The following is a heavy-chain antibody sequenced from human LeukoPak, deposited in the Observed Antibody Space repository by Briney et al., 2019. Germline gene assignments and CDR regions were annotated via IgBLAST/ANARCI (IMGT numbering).Heavy chain of an antibody. Sequence: ASVKVSCKASGYTFTGHYMHWVRQAPGQGLEWMGLINPNSGGTNYTQKFQGRVTMTRDTSISTAYMELSRLRSDDTAVYYCARLGGARGSYWGQGTLVTVSS. CDR1: GYTFTGHY. V-gene: IGHV1-2*02. CDR3: ARLGGARGSY. J-gene: IGHJ4*02. D-gene: IGHD3-16*01. CDR2: INPNSGGT.